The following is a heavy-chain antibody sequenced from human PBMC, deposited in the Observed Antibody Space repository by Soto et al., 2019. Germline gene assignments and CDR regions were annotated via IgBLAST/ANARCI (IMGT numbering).Heavy chain of an antibody. D-gene: IGHD1-1*01. CDR2: ISAGGSRP. Sequence: LRLSCTASGFTFNRYDMDWVRQPPGKGLEWVSAISAGGSRPSYADAVKGRFTISRDNSKNMVYLQMDSLTVEDTAMYYCAKDPNWEWGYWGPGVQVTVSS. J-gene: IGHJ4*02. CDR1: GFTFNRYD. V-gene: IGHV3-23*01. CDR3: AKDPNWEWGY.